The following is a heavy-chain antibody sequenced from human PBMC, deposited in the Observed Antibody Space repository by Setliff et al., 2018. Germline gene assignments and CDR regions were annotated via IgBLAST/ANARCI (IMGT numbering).Heavy chain of an antibody. J-gene: IGHJ4*02. V-gene: IGHV5-51*01. CDR3: ARATGIGWPFDY. CDR1: GFSFTTYW. D-gene: IGHD6-13*01. Sequence: PGESLQISCKGSGFSFTTYWIGWVRQMPGKGLELMGIIYPGDSDTRYSPAFQGQVTISADRSISTAYLQWSSLRASDTAMYYCARATGIGWPFDYWGQGTLVTVSS. CDR2: IYPGDSDT.